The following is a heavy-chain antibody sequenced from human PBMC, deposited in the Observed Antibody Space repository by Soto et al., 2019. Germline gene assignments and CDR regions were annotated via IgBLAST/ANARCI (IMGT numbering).Heavy chain of an antibody. V-gene: IGHV2-5*02. J-gene: IGHJ2*01. CDR1: GFSLSTSGVG. CDR3: VHTLRWLYFDL. D-gene: IGHD5-18*01. Sequence: QITLKESAPPLVKPTQTLTLTCTFSGFSLSTSGVGVGWIRQPPGKALEWLALIYWDHSERYSPSLKSRLTINQDTSKNQVVLTLTNMDPVATATYFCVHTLRWLYFDLWGRGTLVTVSS. CDR2: IYWDHSE.